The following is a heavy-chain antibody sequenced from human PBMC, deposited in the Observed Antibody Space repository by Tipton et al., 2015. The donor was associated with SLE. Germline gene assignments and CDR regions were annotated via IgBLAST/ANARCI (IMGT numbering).Heavy chain of an antibody. CDR1: GFTFNNAW. CDR2: IKSMSYGGTT. D-gene: IGHD3-3*01. V-gene: IGHV3-15*01. J-gene: IGHJ6*02. CDR3: TTDLLETTYYDFDYYYGVVV. Sequence: GSLRLSCAASGFTFNNAWMSWVRQAPGKGLEWVGRIKSMSYGGTTEYAASVKGRFSISRDDSTNTLFLQMYSLKTEDTAVYYCTTDLLETTYYDFDYYYGVVVWGQGTTVTVSS.